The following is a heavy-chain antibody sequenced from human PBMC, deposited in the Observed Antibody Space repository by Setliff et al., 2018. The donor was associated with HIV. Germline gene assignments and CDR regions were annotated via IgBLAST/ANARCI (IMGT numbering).Heavy chain of an antibody. CDR3: ARAVYGGTYSWFDS. V-gene: IGHV4-34*01. Sequence: PSETLSLTCAVYGGSFSGYYWTWIRQPPGKGLEWIADINHKTNANYNPSLKSRVIISVDTSKNQFSLNLTSVTAADTGLYFCARAVYGGTYSWFDSWGQGSLVTV. CDR2: INHKTNA. CDR1: GGSFSGYY. D-gene: IGHD1-26*01. J-gene: IGHJ5*01.